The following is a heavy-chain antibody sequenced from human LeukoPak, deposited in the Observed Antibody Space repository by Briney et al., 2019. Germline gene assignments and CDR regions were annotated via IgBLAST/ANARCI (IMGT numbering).Heavy chain of an antibody. Sequence: GGSLRLSCTASGFSFRSHSMNWVRQAPGKGLEWVSYISTSSSTIYYVDSVKGRFTISRDNAKNSLYLQMNSLRAEDTAVYYCARDHLWSFDYWGQGTLVTVSS. CDR2: ISTSSSTI. CDR1: GFSFRSHS. D-gene: IGHD3-3*02. J-gene: IGHJ4*02. V-gene: IGHV3-48*04. CDR3: ARDHLWSFDY.